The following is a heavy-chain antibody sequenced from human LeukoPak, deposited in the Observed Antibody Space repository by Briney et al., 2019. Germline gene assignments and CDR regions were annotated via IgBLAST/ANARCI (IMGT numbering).Heavy chain of an antibody. D-gene: IGHD3-3*01. CDR3: ARDTGTATGWSGYYKDYYYYMDV. CDR2: IYYSGST. J-gene: IGHJ6*03. V-gene: IGHV4-31*03. CDR1: GGSISSGGYY. Sequence: PSQTLSLTCTVSGGSISSGGYYWSWIRQHPGKGLEWIAYIYYSGSTYYNPSLKSRVTISVDTSKNQFSLKLSSVTAADTVVYYCARDTGTATGWSGYYKDYYYYMDVWGKGTTVTVSS.